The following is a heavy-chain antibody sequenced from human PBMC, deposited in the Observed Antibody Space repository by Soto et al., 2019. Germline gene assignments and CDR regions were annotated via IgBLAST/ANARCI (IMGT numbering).Heavy chain of an antibody. CDR3: ARGGVSTRTFDY. CDR2: IYPSDSDT. V-gene: IGHV5-51*01. J-gene: IGHJ4*02. D-gene: IGHD3-3*01. Sequence: PGESLKISCKGSGYNFAGYWIAWVRQMPGKGLELMGIIYPSDSDTRYRPSFQGQDTISADKSISSAYLQWSSLRASDTAMYYCARGGVSTRTFDYWGQGTPVTVSS. CDR1: GYNFAGYW.